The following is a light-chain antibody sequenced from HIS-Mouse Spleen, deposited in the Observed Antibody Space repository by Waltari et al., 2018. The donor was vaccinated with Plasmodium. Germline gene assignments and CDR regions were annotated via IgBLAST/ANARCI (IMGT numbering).Light chain of an antibody. CDR1: SSNIGSNT. V-gene: IGLV1-44*01. J-gene: IGLJ2*01. CDR3: AAWDDSLNGVV. Sequence: QSVLTQPPSASGTPGQRVTISCSGSSSNIGSNTVNWYQPLPGTAPKLLIYSYNHRPSRVPDRFSCSKAGTSACQAISGLQSEEEADYYCAAWDDSLNGVVFGGGTKLTVL. CDR2: SYN.